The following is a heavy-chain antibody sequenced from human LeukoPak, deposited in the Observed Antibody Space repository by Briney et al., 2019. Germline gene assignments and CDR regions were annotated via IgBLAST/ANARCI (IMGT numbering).Heavy chain of an antibody. CDR2: IYSGGST. CDR1: GFTVSSNY. Sequence: GGSLRLSCAASGFTVSSNYMSWVRQAPGKGLEWVSVIYSGGSTYYADSVKGRFTISRDNSKNTLYLQMNSLGAEDTAVYYCARAILSGYAISGYFDYWGQGTLVTVSS. J-gene: IGHJ4*02. D-gene: IGHD5-12*01. V-gene: IGHV3-53*01. CDR3: ARAILSGYAISGYFDY.